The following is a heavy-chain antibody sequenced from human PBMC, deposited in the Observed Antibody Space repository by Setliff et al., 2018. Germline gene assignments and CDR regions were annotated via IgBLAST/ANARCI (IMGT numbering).Heavy chain of an antibody. D-gene: IGHD5-18*01. V-gene: IGHV1-69*05. CDR1: GATFSSYG. CDR3: AREGVDTRSSTDYRYYMDL. CDR2: TIPMFGTT. J-gene: IGHJ6*03. Sequence: SVKVSCKASGATFSSYGISWVRQAPGQGLEWMGGTIPMFGTTEYAQKFQGRLTIITDESTNTAFMQLSSLRFEDTAVYYCAREGVDTRSSTDYRYYMDLWGKGTTVTVSS.